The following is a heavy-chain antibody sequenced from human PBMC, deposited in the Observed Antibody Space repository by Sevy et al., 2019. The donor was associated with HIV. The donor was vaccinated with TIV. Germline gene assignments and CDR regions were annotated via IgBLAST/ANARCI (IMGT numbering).Heavy chain of an antibody. J-gene: IGHJ4*02. D-gene: IGHD5-12*01. CDR1: GFTFSSYG. CDR3: ARGGATAHYYFDY. Sequence: GESLKISCAASGFTFSSYGMHWVRQAPGKGLEWVAVIWYDGSNKYYADSVKGRFTISRDNSKNTLYLQMDSLRVEDTAVYHCARGGATAHYYFDYWGQGTLVTVSS. V-gene: IGHV3-33*01. CDR2: IWYDGSNK.